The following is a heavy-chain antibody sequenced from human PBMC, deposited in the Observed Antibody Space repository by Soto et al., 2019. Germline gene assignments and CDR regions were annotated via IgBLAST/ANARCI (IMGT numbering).Heavy chain of an antibody. V-gene: IGHV3-30*18. CDR2: LSYDGRNE. D-gene: IGHD6-6*01. J-gene: IGHJ4*02. CDR3: AKERITGRPIFDF. Sequence: QVQLVESGGGVVQPGRSLRLSCGASGFTFSSYGMHWVRQAPGKGLEWVAFLSYDGRNEWYVDAVKGRFTISRDTSKNTLYLQMNNLRAEDTAVYYCAKERITGRPIFDFWGQGTLVTVSS. CDR1: GFTFSSYG.